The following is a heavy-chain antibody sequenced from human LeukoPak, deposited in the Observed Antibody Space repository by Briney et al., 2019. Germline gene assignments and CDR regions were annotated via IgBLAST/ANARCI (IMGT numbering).Heavy chain of an antibody. D-gene: IGHD3-16*01. Sequence: GESLRISCKVSGYSFTSYWIAWVRQMPGKGLEWMGIVYPGDSDTKYSPSFQGQVTISADKSISTAYLQWSSLKASDTAMYYCARLISNGGIDYWGQGTLVTVSS. CDR3: ARLISNGGIDY. CDR2: VYPGDSDT. J-gene: IGHJ4*02. CDR1: GYSFTSYW. V-gene: IGHV5-51*01.